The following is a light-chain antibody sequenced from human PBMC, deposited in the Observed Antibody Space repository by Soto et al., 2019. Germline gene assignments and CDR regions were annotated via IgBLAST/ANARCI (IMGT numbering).Light chain of an antibody. CDR3: SSYAGANSVV. CDR1: SSDVGGYNY. J-gene: IGLJ2*01. V-gene: IGLV2-8*01. Sequence: QSALTQPPSASGSPGQSVTISCTGMSSDVGGYNYVSWYQQHPGKAPKLMIYEVSKRPSGVPDRFSGSKSGNTASLTVSGLQDEDEADYYFSSYAGANSVVFGGGTKLTVL. CDR2: EVS.